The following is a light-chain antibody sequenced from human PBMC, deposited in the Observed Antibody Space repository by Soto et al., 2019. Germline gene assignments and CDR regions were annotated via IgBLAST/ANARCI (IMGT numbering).Light chain of an antibody. CDR2: AAS. V-gene: IGKV1-27*01. Sequence: DIQMTQSPSSLSASIGDRVTITCRASQDISDYLAWYQQKPGKVPNLLIYAASTLQSGVPSRFSGSGSGTEFTLTISSLQSEDVASYYWQRYGGTPYTFGPGTKVDIK. J-gene: IGKJ3*01. CDR1: QDISDY. CDR3: QRYGGTPYT.